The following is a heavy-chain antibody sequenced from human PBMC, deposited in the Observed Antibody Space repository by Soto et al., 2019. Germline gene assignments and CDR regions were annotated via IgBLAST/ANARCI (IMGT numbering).Heavy chain of an antibody. J-gene: IGHJ4*02. V-gene: IGHV1-69*06. CDR3: ARGGALSTSWYWGDGLDS. Sequence: SVKVSCKASGYSFSSHAITWVRQAPGQGLEWMGGIIPVFGTPIYAQKFQGRVTISADKSTNTSYLELRSLRSEDTAVYYCARGGALSTSWYWGDGLDSWGQGTQVTVSS. CDR1: GYSFSSHA. CDR2: IIPVFGTP. D-gene: IGHD6-13*01.